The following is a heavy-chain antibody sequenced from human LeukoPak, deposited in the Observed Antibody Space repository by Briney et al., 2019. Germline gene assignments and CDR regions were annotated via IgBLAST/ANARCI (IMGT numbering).Heavy chain of an antibody. CDR3: ARELDY. J-gene: IGHJ4*02. CDR1: GGSINNYY. Sequence: SETLSLTCAVFGGSINNYYWSWIRQHPGKGLEWIGYIYYSGSTYYNPSLKSRVTISVDTSKNQFSLKLSSVTAADTAVYYCARELDYWGQGTLVTVSS. V-gene: IGHV4-31*11. CDR2: IYYSGST.